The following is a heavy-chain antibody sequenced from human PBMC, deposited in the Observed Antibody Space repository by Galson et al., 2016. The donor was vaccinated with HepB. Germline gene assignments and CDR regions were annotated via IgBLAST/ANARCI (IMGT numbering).Heavy chain of an antibody. CDR1: GLTVSNNY. CDR2: IYSDGST. D-gene: IGHD3-16*01. J-gene: IGHJ4*02. CDR3: ARDIGY. V-gene: IGHV3-53*01. Sequence: SLRLSCAVSGLTVSNNYMSWVRQAPGKGLEWVSVIYSDGSTYYADSVKGRFTISRDNSKNTVYLQMSSLRGDDTAVYYCARDIGYWGQGTLVTVSS.